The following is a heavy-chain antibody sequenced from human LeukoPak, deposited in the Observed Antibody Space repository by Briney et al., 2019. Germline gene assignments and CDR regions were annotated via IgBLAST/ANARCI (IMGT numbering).Heavy chain of an antibody. V-gene: IGHV5-51*01. CDR2: IYPGDCDT. CDR3: ARSLGDCSGGSCYSWVDY. D-gene: IGHD2-15*01. J-gene: IGHJ4*02. CDR1: GCSFISYW. Sequence: GGGLQISSHGAGCSFISYWIGWGRRVTGEGGEWRGIIYPGDCDTRYSPSFEGEVIISAEKSISTAYLQWRSLKASDTAMYYCARSLGDCSGGSCYSWVDYWGQGTLVTVSS.